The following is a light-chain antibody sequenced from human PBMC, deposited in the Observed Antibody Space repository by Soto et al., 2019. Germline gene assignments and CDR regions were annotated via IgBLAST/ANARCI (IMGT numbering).Light chain of an antibody. J-gene: IGLJ2*01. CDR2: EGS. V-gene: IGLV2-23*01. Sequence: QSVGAEPASVSVSPGQSITMSCTGTSSDVGSYNLVSWYQQHPGKAPKLMIYEGSERPSGVSNRFSGSKSGNTASLTISGLQAEDEADYYCCSYAGSSTLVFGGGTKVTVL. CDR3: CSYAGSSTLV. CDR1: SSDVGSYNL.